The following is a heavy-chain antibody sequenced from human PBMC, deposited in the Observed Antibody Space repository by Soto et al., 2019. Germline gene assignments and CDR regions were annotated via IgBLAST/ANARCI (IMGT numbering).Heavy chain of an antibody. CDR2: IKSKTDGGTT. Sequence: GGSLRLSCAASGFTFSNAWMNWVRQAPGKGLEWVGRIKSKTDGGTTDYAAPVKGRFTISRDDSKNTLYLQMNSLKTEDTAVYYCTTRLVGATTEWTAYYYYGMDVWGQGTTVTVSS. CDR3: TTRLVGATTEWTAYYYYGMDV. J-gene: IGHJ6*02. V-gene: IGHV3-15*07. CDR1: GFTFSNAW. D-gene: IGHD1-26*01.